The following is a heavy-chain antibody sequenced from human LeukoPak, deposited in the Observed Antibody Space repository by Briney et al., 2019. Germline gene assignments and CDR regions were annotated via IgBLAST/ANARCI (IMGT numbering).Heavy chain of an antibody. Sequence: GGSLRLSCAATGFTFDAYAMNWVRQAPGKGLECLSYITSSSSTIYYADSVKGRFTISRDNAKNSLYLQMNSLRAEDTAVYYCAREGIIWGTYRYFDYWGQGTLVTVSS. J-gene: IGHJ4*02. D-gene: IGHD3-16*02. CDR1: GFTFDAYA. CDR2: ITSSSSTI. V-gene: IGHV3-48*01. CDR3: AREGIIWGTYRYFDY.